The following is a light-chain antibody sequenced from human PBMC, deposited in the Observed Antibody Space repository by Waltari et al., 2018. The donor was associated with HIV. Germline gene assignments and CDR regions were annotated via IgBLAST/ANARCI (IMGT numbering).Light chain of an antibody. J-gene: IGKJ5*01. CDR3: MQGTHWPIT. CDR1: QSLLYSDGNTY. V-gene: IGKV2-30*01. CDR2: RVS. Sequence: VVVTQSPLSLPVSLGQPASISCNSSQSLLYSDGNTYVNWFHQRPGQSPRRLIYRVSIRDSGVPDRFSGSGSGTDFTLKISRVEAEDVGVYYCMQGTHWPITFGQGTRLEIK.